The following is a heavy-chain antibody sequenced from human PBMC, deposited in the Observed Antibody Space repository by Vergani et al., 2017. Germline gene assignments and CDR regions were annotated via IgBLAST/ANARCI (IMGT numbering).Heavy chain of an antibody. D-gene: IGHD3-10*01. CDR2: VSFSGDT. V-gene: IGHV4-59*02. CDR1: GASVNSYY. CDR3: ARSRIYYGAGSPDY. Sequence: QVKLQESGPGLVKPSETLSLTCTVSGASVNSYYWSWIRQPPGKGLEWLGYVSFSGDTLYDPSVKGRMTISLNTSSNPFSLYLTSVTAADTAVYYCARSRIYYGAGSPDYWGQGTLVTVSS. J-gene: IGHJ4*02.